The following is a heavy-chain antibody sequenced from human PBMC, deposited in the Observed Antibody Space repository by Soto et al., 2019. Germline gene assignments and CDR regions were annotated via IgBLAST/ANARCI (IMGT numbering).Heavy chain of an antibody. J-gene: IGHJ4*02. Sequence: QVQLQESGPGLVKPSQTLSLTCTVSGGSISSDGYYWNWIRQHPGKCLEWIGYIYYSGNTYYNPSLKSRVIISVDTSKNQFALNLSSVTAADTAVYYCARGGWRGSTWYMFDYWGQGTLVTVSS. CDR3: ARGGWRGSTWYMFDY. CDR1: GGSISSDGYY. CDR2: IYYSGNT. V-gene: IGHV4-31*03. D-gene: IGHD6-13*01.